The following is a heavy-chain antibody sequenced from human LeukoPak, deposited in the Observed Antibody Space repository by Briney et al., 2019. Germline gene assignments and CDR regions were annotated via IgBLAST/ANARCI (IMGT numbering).Heavy chain of an antibody. D-gene: IGHD1-14*01. J-gene: IGHJ1*01. CDR1: GYTLTELS. V-gene: IGHV1-24*01. Sequence: ASVKVSCKVSGYTLTELSMHWVRQAPGKGLEWMGGFDPEDGETIYAQKFQGRVTMTEDTSTDTAYMELSSLRSEDTAVYYCATDRTYRAPGSFQHWGQGTLSPSPQ. CDR3: ATDRTYRAPGSFQH. CDR2: FDPEDGET.